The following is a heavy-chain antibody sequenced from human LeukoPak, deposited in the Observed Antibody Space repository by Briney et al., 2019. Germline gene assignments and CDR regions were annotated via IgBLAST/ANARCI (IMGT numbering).Heavy chain of an antibody. V-gene: IGHV4-38-2*02. CDR2: IYHSGST. CDR3: ARGSLIIAARDDAFDI. Sequence: SETLSLTCTVSGYSISSGYYWGWIRQPPGKGLEWIGSIYHSGSTYYNPSLKSRVTISVDTSKNQFSLKLSSVTAADTAVYYCARGSLIIAARDDAFDIWGQGTMVTVSS. D-gene: IGHD6-6*01. J-gene: IGHJ3*02. CDR1: GYSISSGYY.